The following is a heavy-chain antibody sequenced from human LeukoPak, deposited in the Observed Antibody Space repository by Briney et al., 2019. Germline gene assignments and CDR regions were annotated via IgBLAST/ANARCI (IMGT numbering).Heavy chain of an antibody. CDR1: GYTFTGYY. J-gene: IGHJ6*02. Sequence: ASVKVSCKASGYTFTGYYMHWVRQAPGQGLEWMGWINPNSGGTNYAQKFQGRVTMTRDTSISTAYMELSRLRSGDTAVYYCARERRIVVVPAAIGRGYYHYGMDVWGQGTTVTVSS. CDR3: ARERRIVVVPAAIGRGYYHYGMDV. D-gene: IGHD2-2*02. V-gene: IGHV1-2*02. CDR2: INPNSGGT.